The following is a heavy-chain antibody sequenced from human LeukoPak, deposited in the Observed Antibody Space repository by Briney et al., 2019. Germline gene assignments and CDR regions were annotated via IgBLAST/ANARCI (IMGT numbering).Heavy chain of an antibody. Sequence: GGSLRLSCAASGFTFSSYWMSWVRQAPGKGLEWVANIKQDGSEKYYVDSVKGRFTISRDNAKNSLYLQMNSLRAEDTAVYYCARDRGPRTTVTKKYYYGMDVWGQGTTVTVSS. D-gene: IGHD4-11*01. J-gene: IGHJ6*02. CDR3: ARDRGPRTTVTKKYYYGMDV. V-gene: IGHV3-7*01. CDR2: IKQDGSEK. CDR1: GFTFSSYW.